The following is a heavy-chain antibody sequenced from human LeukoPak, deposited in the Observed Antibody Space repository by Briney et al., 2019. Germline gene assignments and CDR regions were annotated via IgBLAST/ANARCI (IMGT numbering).Heavy chain of an antibody. D-gene: IGHD2-15*01. Sequence: GGSLRPSCAASGSTFKLYWMHWVRQVPGRGPVWVSRINHDGSDTIYADSVRGRFTISRDDAKNTLYLQMNNLRAEDTAVYYCVRGGPSTWSWGQGTLVTVSS. V-gene: IGHV3-74*01. CDR3: VRGGPSTWS. J-gene: IGHJ5*02. CDR1: GSTFKLYW. CDR2: INHDGSDT.